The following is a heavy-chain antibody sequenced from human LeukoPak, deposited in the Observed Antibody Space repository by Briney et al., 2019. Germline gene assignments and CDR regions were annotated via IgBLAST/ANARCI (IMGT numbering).Heavy chain of an antibody. D-gene: IGHD2-2*01. J-gene: IGHJ5*02. CDR2: IYHSGST. Sequence: KPSETLSLTCAVSGYSISSGYYWGWIRQPPGKGLEWIGSIYHSGSTYYNPSLKSRVTIYVDTSKNQFSLKLSSVTAADTAVYYCASLDIVVVPAAIGWFAPWGQGTLVTVSS. CDR1: GYSISSGYY. CDR3: ASLDIVVVPAAIGWFAP. V-gene: IGHV4-38-2*01.